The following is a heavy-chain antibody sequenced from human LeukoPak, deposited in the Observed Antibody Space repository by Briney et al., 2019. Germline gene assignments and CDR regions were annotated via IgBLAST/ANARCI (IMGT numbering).Heavy chain of an antibody. CDR3: ARDRSAGREGGGMDV. CDR2: ISSSGRTI. J-gene: IGHJ6*04. CDR1: GVTFSSYE. Sequence: GGALRLSCADSGVTFSSYEMRWVREAPGEGGERGSYISSSGRTIYYTETVKGGFTISRDNAKTSLYLQMNSLSAEDTAVYYCARDRSAGREGGGMDVWGKGTTVTVSS. V-gene: IGHV3-48*03. D-gene: IGHD2-15*01.